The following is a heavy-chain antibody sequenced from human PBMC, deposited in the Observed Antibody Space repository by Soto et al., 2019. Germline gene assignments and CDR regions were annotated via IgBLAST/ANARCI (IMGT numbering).Heavy chain of an antibody. V-gene: IGHV4-4*02. CDR2: VFHSGSA. J-gene: IGHJ4*02. CDR1: GGSLSTPVW. Sequence: QLQLQESGPGLVKPSGTLSLTCGVSGGSLSTPVWWSWVRLPPGKGLEWIGEVFHSGSANYNPSLQSRVTMSLDKSTNLFALRLSSVTAADTAVYYCARKAWTRLDYWGQGALVTVSS. CDR3: ARKAWTRLDY. D-gene: IGHD1-1*01.